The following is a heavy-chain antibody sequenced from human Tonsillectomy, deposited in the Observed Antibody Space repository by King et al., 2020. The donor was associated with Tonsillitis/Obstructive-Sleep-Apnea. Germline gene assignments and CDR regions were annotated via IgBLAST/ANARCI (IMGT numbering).Heavy chain of an antibody. CDR1: GFSLSNARMG. CDR2: IFLNDEK. Sequence: VTLKESGPVLVKPTETLTLTCTVSGFSLSNARMGVSWIRQPPGKALEWLAHIFLNDEKSYSTSLKSRLTISKDTSKSQVVLTMTNMDPVDTATYYCARIWAGGYCSSTSCSEGMDVWGQGTTVTVSS. J-gene: IGHJ6*02. V-gene: IGHV2-26*01. D-gene: IGHD2-2*01. CDR3: ARIWAGGYCSSTSCSEGMDV.